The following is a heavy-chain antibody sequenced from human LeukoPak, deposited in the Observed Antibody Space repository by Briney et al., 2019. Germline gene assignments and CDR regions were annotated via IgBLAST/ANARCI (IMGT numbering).Heavy chain of an antibody. CDR1: GFTFSSYG. Sequence: GGSLRLSCAASGFTFSSYGMSWVRQAPGKGLEGVSSISGSGGTTYYADSVKGRFNISRDNSKNTLYLQMNSLRADDTAVYSCAKDPPTVMANAFHIWGQGTMVTVS. CDR2: ISGSGGTT. J-gene: IGHJ3*02. V-gene: IGHV3-23*01. CDR3: AKDPPTVMANAFHI. D-gene: IGHD5-18*01.